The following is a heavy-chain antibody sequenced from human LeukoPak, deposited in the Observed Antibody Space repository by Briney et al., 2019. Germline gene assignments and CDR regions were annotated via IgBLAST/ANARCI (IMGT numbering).Heavy chain of an antibody. D-gene: IGHD6-13*01. Sequence: GGSLRLSCAASGFTVSNNYMSWVRQAPGKGLEWVSVIYSGGTTYYAESVKGRFTISRDNSKNTLYLQMKSLRAEDTAVYYCTRAFQQLTVFDSWGQGTLVTVSS. V-gene: IGHV3-66*01. J-gene: IGHJ4*02. CDR1: GFTVSNNY. CDR2: IYSGGTT. CDR3: TRAFQQLTVFDS.